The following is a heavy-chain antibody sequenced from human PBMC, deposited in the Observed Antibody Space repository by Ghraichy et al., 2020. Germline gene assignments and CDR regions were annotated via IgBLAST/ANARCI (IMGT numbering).Heavy chain of an antibody. CDR3: ARDLGGGWYFDY. CDR1: GFIFSGYW. D-gene: IGHD6-19*01. Sequence: GGSLRLSCAASGFIFSGYWMSWVRQAPGKGLEWVANIKKDGSEKYYVDSVKGRFTISRDNAKNSLYLKMNSLRAEDTAVYYCARDLGGGWYFDYWGQGALVTVSS. CDR2: IKKDGSEK. V-gene: IGHV3-7*01. J-gene: IGHJ4*02.